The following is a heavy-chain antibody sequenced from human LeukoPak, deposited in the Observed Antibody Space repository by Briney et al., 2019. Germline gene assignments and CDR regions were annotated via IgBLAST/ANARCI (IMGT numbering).Heavy chain of an antibody. J-gene: IGHJ4*02. CDR1: GYSISSGYY. CDR3: ARWSCSSTSCYSGFDY. Sequence: SETLSLTCTVSGYSISSGYYWGWIRQPPGKGLEWIGSIYHSGSTNYNPSLKSRVTISVDTSKNQFSLKLSSVTAADTAVYYCARWSCSSTSCYSGFDYWGQGTLVAVSS. D-gene: IGHD2-2*01. V-gene: IGHV4-38-2*02. CDR2: IYHSGST.